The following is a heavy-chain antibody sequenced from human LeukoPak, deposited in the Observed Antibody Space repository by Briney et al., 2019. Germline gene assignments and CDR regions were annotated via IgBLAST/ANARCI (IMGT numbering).Heavy chain of an antibody. Sequence: GGSLGLSCAASGFTFSSYWMSWVRQAPGKGLEWVANIKQDGSEKYYVDSVKGRFTISRDNAKNSLYLQMNSLRAEDTAVYYCARDRVAAAGTNWFDPWGQGTLVTVSS. CDR2: IKQDGSEK. J-gene: IGHJ5*02. D-gene: IGHD6-13*01. V-gene: IGHV3-7*03. CDR1: GFTFSSYW. CDR3: ARDRVAAAGTNWFDP.